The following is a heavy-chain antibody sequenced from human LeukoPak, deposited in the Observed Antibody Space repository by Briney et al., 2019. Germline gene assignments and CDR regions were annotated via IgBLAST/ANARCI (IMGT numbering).Heavy chain of an antibody. CDR3: ARAGARSSGYYTY. Sequence: SQTLSLTCTVSGGSISSGSYYWSWIRQPAGKGLEWIGRIYTSGSTNYNPSLKSRVTISVDTSKNQFSLKLSSVTAADTAVYYCARAGARSSGYYTYWGQGTLVTVSS. CDR2: IYTSGST. CDR1: GGSISSGSYY. D-gene: IGHD3-3*01. V-gene: IGHV4-61*02. J-gene: IGHJ4*02.